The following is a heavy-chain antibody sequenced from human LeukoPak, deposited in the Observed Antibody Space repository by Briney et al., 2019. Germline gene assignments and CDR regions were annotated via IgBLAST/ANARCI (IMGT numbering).Heavy chain of an antibody. CDR2: IYYSGST. V-gene: IGHV4-39*07. CDR1: GGSISSSSYY. J-gene: IGHJ4*02. Sequence: SETLSLTCTVSGGSISSSSYYWGWIRQPPGKGLEWIGSIYYSGSTYYNPSLKSRVTISVDTSKNQFSLKLSSVTAADTAVYYCASGRLFPDYWGQGTLVTVSS. D-gene: IGHD6-19*01. CDR3: ASGRLFPDY.